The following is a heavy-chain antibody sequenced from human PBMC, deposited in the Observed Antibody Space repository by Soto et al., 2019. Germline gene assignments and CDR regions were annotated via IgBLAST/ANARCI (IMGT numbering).Heavy chain of an antibody. D-gene: IGHD1-26*01. V-gene: IGHV3-30*18. CDR1: GFTFSSYG. CDR3: AKSPQWVAKGGMDV. J-gene: IGHJ6*02. Sequence: QVQLVESGGGVVQPGGSLRLSCAASGFTFSSYGVHRVRQAPGKGLEWVAVISNDGIKKNYGESAKGRFTISRDNSKNTRYIQMNTLRTEDTAVYYCAKSPQWVAKGGMDVWGQGTTVTVSS. CDR2: ISNDGIKK.